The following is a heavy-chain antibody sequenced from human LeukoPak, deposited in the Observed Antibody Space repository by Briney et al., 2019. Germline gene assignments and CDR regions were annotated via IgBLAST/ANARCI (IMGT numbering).Heavy chain of an antibody. CDR2: INPNSGGT. CDR1: GYTFTGYY. D-gene: IGHD4-17*01. J-gene: IGHJ4*02. V-gene: IGHV1-2*02. Sequence: GASVKVSCKASGYTFTGYYMHWVRQAPGQGLEWMGWINPNSGGTNYAQKFQGRVTMTRDTSISTAYMELSRLRSDDTAVYYCARVSPGDYGDYPDYWGQGTLVTVSS. CDR3: ARVSPGDYGDYPDY.